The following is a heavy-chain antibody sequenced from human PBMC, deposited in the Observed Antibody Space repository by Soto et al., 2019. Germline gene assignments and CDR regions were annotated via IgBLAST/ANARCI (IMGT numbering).Heavy chain of an antibody. CDR3: ARDPPPDFWTGTNSYYRYGMDV. CDR2: MYYSGST. J-gene: IGHJ6*02. D-gene: IGHD3-3*01. CDR1: GVPVSSLSYY. V-gene: IGHV4-61*01. Sequence: QVQLQESGPGLVKPSETLSLTCSVSGVPVSSLSYYWTWIRQSPRKGLEWIGYMYYSGSTKKNPSLKIRVTISLDTSKNQFSLRLSSVTATDTAVYYCARDPPPDFWTGTNSYYRYGMDVWGHGTAVTVSS.